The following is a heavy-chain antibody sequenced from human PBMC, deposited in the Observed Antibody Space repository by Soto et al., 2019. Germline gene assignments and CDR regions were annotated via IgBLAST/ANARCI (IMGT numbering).Heavy chain of an antibody. D-gene: IGHD3-10*01. Sequence: HPGGSLRLSCAASGFTFSSYDMHWVRQATGKGLEWVSAIGTAGDTYYPGSVKGRFTISRENAKNSLYLQMNSLRAGDTAVYYCARGGYGSGSYSLYYYGMDVWGQGTTVTVSS. V-gene: IGHV3-13*04. CDR2: IGTAGDT. CDR1: GFTFSSYD. J-gene: IGHJ6*02. CDR3: ARGGYGSGSYSLYYYGMDV.